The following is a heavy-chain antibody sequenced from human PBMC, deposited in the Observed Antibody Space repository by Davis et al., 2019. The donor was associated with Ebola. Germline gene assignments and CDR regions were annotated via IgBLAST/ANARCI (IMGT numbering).Heavy chain of an antibody. CDR1: GGTFSSYA. J-gene: IGHJ6*02. D-gene: IGHD3-22*01. Sequence: SVKVSCKASGGTFSSYAISWVRQAPGQGLEWMGRIIPILGIANYAQKFQGRVTITADKSTSTAYMELSSLRSEDTAVYYCAEGKRDSSGYYYYYYGMDVWGQGTTVTVSS. CDR3: AEGKRDSSGYYYYYYGMDV. V-gene: IGHV1-69*04. CDR2: IIPILGIA.